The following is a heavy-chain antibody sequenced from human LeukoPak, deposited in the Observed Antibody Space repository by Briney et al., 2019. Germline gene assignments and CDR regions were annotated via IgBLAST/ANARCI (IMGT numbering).Heavy chain of an antibody. D-gene: IGHD2-15*01. V-gene: IGHV4-59*08. CDR1: GGSISSYY. J-gene: IGHJ4*02. CDR3: VRHSRVVAFDY. CDR2: ICYTGNT. Sequence: SETLSLTCTVSGGSISSYYWSWIRQPPGQGLEWIGYICYTGNTNYNPSLKSRVTISEDTSKNQVSLNLRSVSDADTAVYYCVRHSRVVAFDYWGQGNLVTVSS.